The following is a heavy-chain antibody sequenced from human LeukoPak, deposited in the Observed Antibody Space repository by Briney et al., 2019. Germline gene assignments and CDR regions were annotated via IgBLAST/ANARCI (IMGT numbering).Heavy chain of an antibody. CDR1: GGSINSSSYY. CDR3: ATIVQGKLWLLDH. CDR2: IYYSGST. V-gene: IGHV4-39*01. D-gene: IGHD5-18*01. Sequence: SETLSLTCTVSGGSINSSSYYWGWIRQPPGKGLEWIGSIYYSGSTYYNPSLKSRVTISVDTSKNQFSLKLSSVTAADTAVYYCATIVQGKLWLLDHWDQGTLVTVSS. J-gene: IGHJ4*02.